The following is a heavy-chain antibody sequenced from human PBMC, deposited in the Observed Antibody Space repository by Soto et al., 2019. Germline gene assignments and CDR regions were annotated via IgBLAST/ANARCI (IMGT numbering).Heavy chain of an antibody. V-gene: IGHV3-30*18. CDR3: AKVSRYCSSTSCYPLFGP. D-gene: IGHD2-2*01. Sequence: AGGSLRLSCAASGFTFSSYGMHWVRQAPGKGLEWVAVISYDGSNKYYADSVKGRFTISRDNSKNTLYLQMNSLRAEDTAVYYCAKVSRYCSSTSCYPLFGPWGQGTLVTVSS. CDR1: GFTFSSYG. J-gene: IGHJ5*02. CDR2: ISYDGSNK.